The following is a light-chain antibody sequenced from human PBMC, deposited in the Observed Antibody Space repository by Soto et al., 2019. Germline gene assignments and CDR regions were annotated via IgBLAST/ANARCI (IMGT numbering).Light chain of an antibody. CDR1: SSDIGAYDY. CDR3: FSYAGSSNGV. CDR2: EVN. J-gene: IGLJ1*01. Sequence: QSVLTQPASLCGSPGQWITISCTGTSSDIGAYDYVSWLQQHPGKAPKLMISEVNNRPSGVSNRFSGSKSGNAASLTISGLQAEDEADYYCFSYAGSSNGVFVTGTKVTVL. V-gene: IGLV2-14*01.